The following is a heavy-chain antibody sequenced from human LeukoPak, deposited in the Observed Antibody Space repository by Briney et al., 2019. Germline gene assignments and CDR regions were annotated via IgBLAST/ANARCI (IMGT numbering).Heavy chain of an antibody. V-gene: IGHV1-18*01. D-gene: IGHD1-26*01. CDR2: ISAYNGNT. CDR3: ARDSWELLNHNWFDP. J-gene: IGHJ5*02. Sequence: ASAKVSCKASGYTFTSYGISWVRQAPGQGLEWMGWISAYNGNTNYAQKLQGRVTMTTDTSTSTAYMELRSLRSDDTAVYYCARDSWELLNHNWFDPWGQGTLVTVSS. CDR1: GYTFTSYG.